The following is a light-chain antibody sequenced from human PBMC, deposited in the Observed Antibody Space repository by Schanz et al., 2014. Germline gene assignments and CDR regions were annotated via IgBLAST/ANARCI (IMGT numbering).Light chain of an antibody. J-gene: IGKJ2*01. CDR2: DGS. CDR1: QSIGTW. Sequence: DVQMTQSPSTLSASVGDRVTITCRASQSIGTWLAWYQQKPGKVPKLLIYDGSTLESGVSSRFSGSGSGTEFTLTINSLQPDDFATYYCQQRNSHPYTFGQGTKLQIK. CDR3: QQRNSHPYT. V-gene: IGKV1-5*01.